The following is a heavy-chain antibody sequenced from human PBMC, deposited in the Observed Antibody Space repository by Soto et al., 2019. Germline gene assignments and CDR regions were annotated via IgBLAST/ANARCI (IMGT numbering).Heavy chain of an antibody. J-gene: IGHJ2*01. CDR3: AKGPNVRGDYDWYFDL. CDR2: ISASGGTT. D-gene: IGHD4-17*01. Sequence: EVQLLESGGGLVQPGESLRLSCAASGLTFNSYAMTWVRQAPGKGLEWVSAISASGGTTYYADSARGRFTISRDSSRNTLYLQMNSLRAEDTAVYYCAKGPNVRGDYDWYFDLWGRGTLVTVSS. CDR1: GLTFNSYA. V-gene: IGHV3-23*01.